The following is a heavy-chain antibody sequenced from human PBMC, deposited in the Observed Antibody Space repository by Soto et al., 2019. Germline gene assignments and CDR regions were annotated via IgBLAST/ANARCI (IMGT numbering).Heavy chain of an antibody. V-gene: IGHV1-69*06. Sequence: ASVKVSCKASGGTFSSYAISWVRQAPGQGLEWMGGIIPIFGTANYAQKFQGRVTITADKSTSTAYMELSSLRSEDTAVYYCARQVPAAIRLGWFDPWGQGTLVTVSS. CDR3: ARQVPAAIRLGWFDP. D-gene: IGHD2-2*02. CDR1: GGTFSSYA. CDR2: IIPIFGTA. J-gene: IGHJ5*02.